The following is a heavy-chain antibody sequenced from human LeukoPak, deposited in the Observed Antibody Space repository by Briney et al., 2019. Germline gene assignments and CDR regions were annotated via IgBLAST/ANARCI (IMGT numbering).Heavy chain of an antibody. J-gene: IGHJ5*02. CDR2: IYHSGRT. V-gene: IGHV4-4*02. CDR3: ARDSGTTGEVKFDP. CDR1: GGSISSSNW. Sequence: SETLSLTCAVSGGSISSSNWWTWVRQPPGKGLEWIGEIYHSGRTNYNPSLKSRVTISVDTSKNQFSLKLSSVTAADTAVYYCARDSGTTGEVKFDPWGQGTLVTVSS. D-gene: IGHD3-10*01.